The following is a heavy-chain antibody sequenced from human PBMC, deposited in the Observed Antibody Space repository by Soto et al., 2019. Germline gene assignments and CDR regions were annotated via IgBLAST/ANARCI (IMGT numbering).Heavy chain of an antibody. CDR3: VCFCHSSGPSSPNDAFDI. CDR1: GVSISSGGYS. Sequence: SETLSLTCAVSGVSISSGGYSWSWIRQPPGKGLEWIGYIYHSGSTYYNPSLKSRVTISVDRSKNQFSLKLSSVTAADTAVYYCVCFCHSSGPSSPNDAFDIWGQGTMVTVSS. CDR2: IYHSGST. J-gene: IGHJ3*02. D-gene: IGHD3-22*01. V-gene: IGHV4-30-2*01.